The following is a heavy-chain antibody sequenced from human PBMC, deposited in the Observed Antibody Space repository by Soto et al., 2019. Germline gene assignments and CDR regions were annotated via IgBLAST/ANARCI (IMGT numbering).Heavy chain of an antibody. CDR2: IYYSGST. Sequence: SETLSLTCTVSGGSISSYYWSWIRQPPGKGLEWIGYIYYSGSTNYNPSLKSRVTISVDTSKNQFSLRLSSVTAADTAVYYCARGGYDPYYYYYGMDVWGQGTTVTVSS. CDR3: ARGGYDPYYYYYGMDV. CDR1: GGSISSYY. J-gene: IGHJ6*02. D-gene: IGHD5-12*01. V-gene: IGHV4-59*01.